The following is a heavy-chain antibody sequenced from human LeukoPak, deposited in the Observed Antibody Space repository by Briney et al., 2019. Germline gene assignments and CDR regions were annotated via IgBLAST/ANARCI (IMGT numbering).Heavy chain of an antibody. CDR1: GGSISSYY. V-gene: IGHV4-59*01. CDR2: IYYSGST. D-gene: IGHD2-2*01. Sequence: PSETLSLTCTASGGSISSYYWSWIRQPPGKGLEWIGYIYYSGSTNYNPSLKSRVTISVDTSKNQFSLKLSSVTAADTAVYYCARDAGYCSSTSCYLYGMDVWGQGTTVTVSS. CDR3: ARDAGYCSSTSCYLYGMDV. J-gene: IGHJ6*02.